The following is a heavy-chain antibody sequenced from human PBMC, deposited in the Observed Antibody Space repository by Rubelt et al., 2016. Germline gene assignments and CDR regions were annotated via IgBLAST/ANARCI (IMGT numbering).Heavy chain of an antibody. Sequence: QVQLVQSGAEVKKPGASVKVSCKASGGTFSSYAISWVRQAPGQGLEWMGRIIPILGIANYAQKFQGRVTITADKSTSTAYMELSSLRSEDTAVYYCARGDTMIVVAPENFDYWGQGTLVTVSS. D-gene: IGHD3-22*01. V-gene: IGHV1-69*04. CDR1: GGTFSSYA. J-gene: IGHJ4*02. CDR3: ARGDTMIVVAPENFDY. CDR2: IIPILGIA.